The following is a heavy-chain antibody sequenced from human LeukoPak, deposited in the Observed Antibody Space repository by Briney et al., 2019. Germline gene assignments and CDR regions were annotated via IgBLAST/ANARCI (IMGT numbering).Heavy chain of an antibody. J-gene: IGHJ3*02. CDR1: GGSISSYY. V-gene: IGHV4-59*01. D-gene: IGHD5-12*01. CDR3: ASPGGSRGLAFDI. Sequence: SETLSLTCTVSGGSISSYYWSWIRQPPGKGLEWIGYIYYSGSTNYNPSLKSRVTISVDTSKNQFSLKLSSVTAADTAVYYCASPGGSRGLAFDIWGQGTMVTVSS. CDR2: IYYSGST.